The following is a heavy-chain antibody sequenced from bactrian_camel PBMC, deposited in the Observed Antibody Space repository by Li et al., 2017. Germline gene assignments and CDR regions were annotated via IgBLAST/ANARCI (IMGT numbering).Heavy chain of an antibody. V-gene: IGHV3S9*01. CDR3: ATHGSHYSFNY. D-gene: IGHD2*01. Sequence: HVQLVESGGGSVQAGGSLRLSCTHSGYPSSRHCMGWFRQAPGKALEGIAGIRRNGDAYYADSVKGRFTVSRDNAKNTVWLQMNSLKSEDTALYYCATHGSHYSFNYWGQGTQVTVS. CDR2: IRRNGDA. J-gene: IGHJ4*01. CDR1: GYPSSRHC.